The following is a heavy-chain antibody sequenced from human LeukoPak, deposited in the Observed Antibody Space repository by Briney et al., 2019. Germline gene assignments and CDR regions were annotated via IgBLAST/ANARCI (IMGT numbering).Heavy chain of an antibody. CDR2: ISSSSSYI. CDR1: GFTFSSYS. J-gene: IGHJ4*02. Sequence: PGGSLRLSCAASGFTFSSYSMNWVRQAPGKGLEWVSSISSSSSYIYYADSVKGRFTISRDNAKNSLYLQMNSLRAEDTAVYYCARDGRAMVALYYFDYWGQGTLVTVSS. CDR3: ARDGRAMVALYYFDY. V-gene: IGHV3-21*01. D-gene: IGHD4/OR15-4a*01.